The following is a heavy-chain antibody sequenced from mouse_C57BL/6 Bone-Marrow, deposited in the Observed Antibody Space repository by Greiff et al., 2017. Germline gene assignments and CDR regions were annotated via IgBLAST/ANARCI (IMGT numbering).Heavy chain of an antibody. D-gene: IGHD1-1*01. CDR1: GFNIKNTY. Sequence: EVQLQQSVAELVRPGASVKLSCTASGFNIKNTYMHWVKQRPEQGLEWIGRIDPANGNTKYAPKFQGKATITAETSSNTAYLQLSSLTSEDTAIYYCARIPITTRINYYAMDYWGQGTSVTVSS. CDR2: IDPANGNT. CDR3: ARIPITTRINYYAMDY. V-gene: IGHV14-3*01. J-gene: IGHJ4*01.